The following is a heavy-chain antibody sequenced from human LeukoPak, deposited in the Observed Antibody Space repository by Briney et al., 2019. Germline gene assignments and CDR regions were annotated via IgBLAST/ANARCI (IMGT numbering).Heavy chain of an antibody. J-gene: IGHJ3*02. V-gene: IGHV3-30-3*01. Sequence: GGSLRLSCAASGFTFSSYAMHWVRQAPGKGLEWVAVISYDGSNKYYADSVKGRFTISRDNSKNTLYLQMNSLRAEDTAVYYCAKGRSLDAFDIWGQGTMVTVSS. CDR2: ISYDGSNK. CDR1: GFTFSSYA. CDR3: AKGRSLDAFDI.